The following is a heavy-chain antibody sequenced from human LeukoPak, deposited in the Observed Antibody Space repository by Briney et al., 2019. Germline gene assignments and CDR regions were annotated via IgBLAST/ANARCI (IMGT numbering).Heavy chain of an antibody. CDR3: VKMVTGTWFDP. Sequence: PGGSLRLSCAASGFTFSSYEMNWVRQAPGKGLEWVSYISSSGSTIYYADSVKGRFTISRDNAKNSLYLQMNSLRAEDTAIYYCVKMVTGTWFDPWGQGILFTVSS. CDR2: ISSSGSTI. J-gene: IGHJ5*02. V-gene: IGHV3-48*03. CDR1: GFTFSSYE. D-gene: IGHD1-14*01.